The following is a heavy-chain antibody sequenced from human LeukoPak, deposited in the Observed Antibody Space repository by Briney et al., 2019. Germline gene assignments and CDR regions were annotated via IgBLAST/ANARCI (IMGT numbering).Heavy chain of an antibody. CDR2: IYSGGST. D-gene: IGHD6-13*01. J-gene: IGHJ4*02. V-gene: IGHV3-53*01. CDR3: AMIGYFDY. CDR1: GFSFSDYL. Sequence: PGGSLRLSCVVSGFSFSDYLMSWVRQAPGKGLEWVSVIYSGGSTYYADSVKGRFTISRDNSKNTLYLQMNSLRAEDTAVYYCAMIGYFDYWGQGTLVTVSS.